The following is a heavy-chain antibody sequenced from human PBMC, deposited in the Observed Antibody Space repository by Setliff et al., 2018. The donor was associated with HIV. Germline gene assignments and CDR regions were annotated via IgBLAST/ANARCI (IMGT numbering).Heavy chain of an antibody. CDR3: ARGRDYTAWYDRVFFDL. CDR1: GGSISSYY. CDR2: IYTSGST. Sequence: TLSLTCTVSGGSISSYYWSWIRQPAGKGLEWIGRIYTSGSTNYNPSLKSRVTMSVDTSKNQFSLKLTSVTAADTAVYYCARGRDYTAWYDRVFFDLWGQGARVTVSS. J-gene: IGHJ4*02. D-gene: IGHD3-16*01. V-gene: IGHV4-4*07.